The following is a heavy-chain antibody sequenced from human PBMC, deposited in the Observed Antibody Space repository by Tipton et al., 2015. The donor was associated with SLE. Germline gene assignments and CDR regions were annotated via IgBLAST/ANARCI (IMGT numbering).Heavy chain of an antibody. CDR3: ARLVSWPYYFDY. J-gene: IGHJ4*02. Sequence: GLVKPSETLSLTCTVSGGSINNRNYYWGWIRQPPGKGLEWIGSIFYSGSTHYNPSLKSRVTISVDTSKNQFSLKLSSVTAADTAVYYCARLVSWPYYFDYWGQGTLVTVSS. CDR2: IFYSGST. V-gene: IGHV4-39*07. CDR1: GGSINNRNYY. D-gene: IGHD6-13*01.